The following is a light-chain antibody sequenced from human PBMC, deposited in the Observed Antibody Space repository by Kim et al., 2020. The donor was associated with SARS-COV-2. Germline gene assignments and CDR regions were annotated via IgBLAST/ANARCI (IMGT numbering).Light chain of an antibody. CDR2: TNI. CDR1: SSNLGAGYD. Sequence: QKVTTSCTGNSSNLGAGYDVHWYQQLPGTAPKLLIYTNIHRPSGIPDRFSGSKSGTSASLAITGLQAEDEADYYCHSYDSSLTGSVFGTGTKVTVL. J-gene: IGLJ1*01. CDR3: HSYDSSLTGSV. V-gene: IGLV1-40*01.